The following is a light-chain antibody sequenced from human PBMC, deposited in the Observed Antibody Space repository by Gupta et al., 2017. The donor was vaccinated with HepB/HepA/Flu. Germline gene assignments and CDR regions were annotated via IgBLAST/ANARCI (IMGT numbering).Light chain of an antibody. V-gene: IGLV1-51*02. CDR2: KHD. CDR1: RSNIGRDF. Sequence: QSVLTQPPSVSAAPGQKVTISCSGSRSNIGRDFVSWYQQLPGTAPKLLSYKHDERPSGIPDRVSASKSGTSANRGIAGLQTGDEADDDCGTWDSSLSAGVCGGGTKLTV. J-gene: IGLJ3*02. CDR3: GTWDSSLSAGV.